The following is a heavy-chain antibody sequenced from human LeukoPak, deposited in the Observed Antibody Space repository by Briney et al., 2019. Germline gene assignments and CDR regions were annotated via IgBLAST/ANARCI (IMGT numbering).Heavy chain of an antibody. D-gene: IGHD3-22*01. J-gene: IGHJ4*02. CDR2: IYYSRST. V-gene: IGHV4-31*11. Sequence: SETLSLTCAVYGGSISRGGYYWSWIRQHPGKGLEWIGYIYYSRSTYYNPSLKSRVTISVDTSKNQCSLKLNSVTAADTAVYYCARGLPYDSSGYYFDGFDHWGQGTLVTVSS. CDR3: ARGLPYDSSGYYFDGFDH. CDR1: GGSISRGGYY.